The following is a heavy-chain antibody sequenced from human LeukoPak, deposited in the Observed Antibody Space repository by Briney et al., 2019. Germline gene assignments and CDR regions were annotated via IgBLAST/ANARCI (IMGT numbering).Heavy chain of an antibody. CDR1: GDSVSSNSAA. CDR3: VRIKDAFDI. Sequence: SQTLSLTCAISGDSVSSNSAAWYWIRQSPSRGLQWLGRTYYRSKWYNDYAVSVKSRITINPDTSKSQFSLQLNSVTPEDTAVYYCVRIKDAFDIWGQGTMVTVSS. CDR2: TYYRSKWYN. J-gene: IGHJ3*02. V-gene: IGHV6-1*01.